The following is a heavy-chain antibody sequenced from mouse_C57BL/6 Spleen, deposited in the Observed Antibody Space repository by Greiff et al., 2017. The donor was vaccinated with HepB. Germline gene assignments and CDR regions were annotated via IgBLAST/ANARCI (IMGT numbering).Heavy chain of an antibody. CDR3: ARSYYSNLYAMDY. D-gene: IGHD2-5*01. CDR2: IDPSDSET. Sequence: QVHVKQPGAELVRPGSSVKLSCKASGYTFTSYWMHWVKQRPIQGLEWIGNIDPSDSETHYNQKFKDKATLTVDKSSSTAYMQLSSLTSEDSAVYYCARSYYSNLYAMDYWGQGTSVTVSS. CDR1: GYTFTSYW. V-gene: IGHV1-52*01. J-gene: IGHJ4*01.